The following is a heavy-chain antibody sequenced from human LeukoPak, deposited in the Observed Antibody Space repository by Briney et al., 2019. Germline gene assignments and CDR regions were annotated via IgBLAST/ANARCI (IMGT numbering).Heavy chain of an antibody. CDR3: ARVGLTVTVDY. CDR2: ISGSGGST. D-gene: IGHD4-17*01. Sequence: GGSLRLSCAASGFTFSSYAMSWVRQAPGKGLESVSAISGSGGSTYYADSVKGRFTISRDDSKNTLYLQMNSLRAEDTAVYYCARVGLTVTVDYWGQGTLVTVSS. V-gene: IGHV3-23*01. J-gene: IGHJ4*02. CDR1: GFTFSSYA.